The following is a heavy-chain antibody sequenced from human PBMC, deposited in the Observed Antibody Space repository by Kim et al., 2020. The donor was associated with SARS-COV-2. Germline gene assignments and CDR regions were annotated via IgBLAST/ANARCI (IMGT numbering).Heavy chain of an antibody. D-gene: IGHD3-10*01. CDR2: IIPIFGTA. J-gene: IGHJ3*02. Sequence: SVKVSCKASGGTFGSYAISWVRQAPGQGLEWMGGIIPIFGTANYAQKFQGRVTITADESTSTAYMELSSLRSEDTAVYYCARVITMVRGDHGAFDIWGQGTMVTVSS. CDR1: GGTFGSYA. CDR3: ARVITMVRGDHGAFDI. V-gene: IGHV1-69*13.